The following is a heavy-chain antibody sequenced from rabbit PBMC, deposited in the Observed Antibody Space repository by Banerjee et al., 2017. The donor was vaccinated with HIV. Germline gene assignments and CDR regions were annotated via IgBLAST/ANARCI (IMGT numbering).Heavy chain of an antibody. Sequence: QEQLVESGGGLVTLGGSLTLTCKASGFSFSSGYDMCWVRQAPGKGWEWIGCIYSSSGSTDYASWVNGRFTISKTSSTTVTLQMTSLTAADTATYFCARDRDWTLDLWGPGTLVTVS. J-gene: IGHJ4*01. CDR1: GFSFSSGYD. CDR2: IYSSSGST. D-gene: IGHD4-2*01. CDR3: ARDRDWTLDL. V-gene: IGHV1S45*01.